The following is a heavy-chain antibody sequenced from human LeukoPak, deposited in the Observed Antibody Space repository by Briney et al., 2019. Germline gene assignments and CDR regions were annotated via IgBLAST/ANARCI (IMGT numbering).Heavy chain of an antibody. CDR1: GGSFSGYY. D-gene: IGHD3-22*01. J-gene: IGHJ4*02. CDR2: INHSGST. V-gene: IGHV4-34*01. Sequence: SETLSLTCAVYGGSFSGYYWSWIRQPPGKGLEWIGEINHSGSTNYNPSLKSRVTISVDTSKNQFSLKLSSVTAADTAVYYCAREAVYYDSSGYWRPNTFDYWGQGTLITVSS. CDR3: AREAVYYDSSGYWRPNTFDY.